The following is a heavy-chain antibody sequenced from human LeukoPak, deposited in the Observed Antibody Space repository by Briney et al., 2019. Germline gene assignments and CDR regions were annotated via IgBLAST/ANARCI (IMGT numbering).Heavy chain of an antibody. Sequence: ASVKVSCKASGYTFTGYYMHWVRQAPGQGLEWMGWINPNSGGTNYAQKFQGRVTMNRDTSISTAYMELSRLRSDDTAVYYCARDPYSSSWYRAEYFQHWGQGTLVTVSS. J-gene: IGHJ1*01. D-gene: IGHD6-13*01. V-gene: IGHV1-2*02. CDR1: GYTFTGYY. CDR3: ARDPYSSSWYRAEYFQH. CDR2: INPNSGGT.